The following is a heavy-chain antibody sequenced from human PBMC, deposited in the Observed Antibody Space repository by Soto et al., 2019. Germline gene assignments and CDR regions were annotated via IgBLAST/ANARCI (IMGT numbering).Heavy chain of an antibody. CDR3: ARVPTSDDILTGPLLYYYYYGMDV. CDR2: IYYSGST. V-gene: IGHV4-61*01. CDR1: GGFVSSSSYY. Sequence: SETLSLTCTVSGGFVSSSSYYWSCIRQPPGKGLEWIGYIYYSGSTNYNPSLKSRVTISVDTSKNQFSLKLSSVTAADTAVYYCARVPTSDDILTGPLLYYYYYGMDVWGQGSTVTVSS. J-gene: IGHJ6*02. D-gene: IGHD3-9*01.